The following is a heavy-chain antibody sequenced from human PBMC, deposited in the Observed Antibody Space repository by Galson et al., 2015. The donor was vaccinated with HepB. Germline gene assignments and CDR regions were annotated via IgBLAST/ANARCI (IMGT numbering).Heavy chain of an antibody. V-gene: IGHV1-18*01. J-gene: IGHJ5*02. D-gene: IGHD2-15*01. Sequence: SVKVSCKASGYTFSSYSITWVRQAPGLGLEWVGWISPHNRYTNYTQNFQGRVTMTTDTSTSTAYMELRSLRSDDTAVYCCARGALVVAVGATQNNWFDPWGRGTLVTVSS. CDR3: ARGALVVAVGATQNNWFDP. CDR1: GYTFSSYS. CDR2: ISPHNRYT.